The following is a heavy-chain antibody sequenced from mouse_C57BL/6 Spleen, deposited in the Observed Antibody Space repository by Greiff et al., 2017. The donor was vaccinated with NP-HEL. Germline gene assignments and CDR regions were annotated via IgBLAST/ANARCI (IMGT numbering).Heavy chain of an antibody. CDR3: ASYGYDGGYFDY. CDR2: IWSGGST. J-gene: IGHJ2*01. Sequence: VMLVESGPGLVQPSQSLSITCTVSGFSLTSYGVHWVRQSPGKGLEWLGVIWSGGSTDYNAAFISRLSISKDNSKSQVFFKMNSLQADDTAIYYCASYGYDGGYFDYWGQGTTLTVSS. CDR1: GFSLTSYG. V-gene: IGHV2-2*01. D-gene: IGHD2-2*01.